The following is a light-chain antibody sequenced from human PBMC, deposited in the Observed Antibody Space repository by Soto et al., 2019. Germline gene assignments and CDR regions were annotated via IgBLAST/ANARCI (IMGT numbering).Light chain of an antibody. J-gene: IGKJ1*01. CDR3: QQYNGYSTWT. CDR1: QSISRW. Sequence: DIQMTQSPSTVSASVGDRVTITCRASQSISRWLAWYQQKPGKAPKVLIWDASSLQRGVPSRFSGSGCGTEFPLTISSLQPDDFATYYCQQYNGYSTWTFGQGTKVEIK. CDR2: DAS. V-gene: IGKV1-5*01.